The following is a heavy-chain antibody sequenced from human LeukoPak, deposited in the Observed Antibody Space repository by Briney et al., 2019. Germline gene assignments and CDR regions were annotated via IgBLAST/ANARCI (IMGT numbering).Heavy chain of an antibody. CDR1: GFTFRTSG. CDR2: MSSDGINT. D-gene: IGHD3-10*01. J-gene: IGHJ4*02. Sequence: TGGSLRLSCATSGFTFRTSGVHWVRQAPGKGLEWVALMSSDGINTYYADSVKGRFTVSRDSSKDILYLQMNSLRADDTAIYYCAKDHAGSGRAFVYWGQGTLVTVSS. CDR3: AKDHAGSGRAFVY. V-gene: IGHV3-30*04.